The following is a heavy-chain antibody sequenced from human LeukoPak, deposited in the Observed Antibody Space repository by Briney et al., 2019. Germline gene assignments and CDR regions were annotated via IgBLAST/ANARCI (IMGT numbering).Heavy chain of an antibody. Sequence: PGGSLRLSCATSGFIFSSHWMSWVRQAPGKGLEWVAHIRQDGIEKQYLGSVRGRFTISRDSTKNSIYLQMDRLRDEATAVYYCARPGRSFYGGSSDYWGQGTLVTVSS. D-gene: IGHD4-23*01. CDR3: ARPGRSFYGGSSDY. V-gene: IGHV3-7*01. CDR1: GFIFSSHW. J-gene: IGHJ4*02. CDR2: IRQDGIEK.